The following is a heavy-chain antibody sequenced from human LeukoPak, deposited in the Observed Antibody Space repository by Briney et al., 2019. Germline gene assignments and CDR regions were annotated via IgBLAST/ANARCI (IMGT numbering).Heavy chain of an antibody. CDR1: GFTFSTYG. V-gene: IGHV3-7*04. Sequence: PGGSLRLSCAASGFTFSTYGIHWVRQAPGKGPEWVANIKEDGSATYYVDSVKGRFTISRDNAKKSLYLQMNSLRAEDTAVYYCARDSPGYLAYDSWGQGTLVTVSS. CDR2: IKEDGSAT. D-gene: IGHD1-1*01. CDR3: ARDSPGYLAYDS. J-gene: IGHJ4*02.